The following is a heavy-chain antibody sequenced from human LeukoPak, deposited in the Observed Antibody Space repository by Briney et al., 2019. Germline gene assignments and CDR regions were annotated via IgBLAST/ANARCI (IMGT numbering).Heavy chain of an antibody. D-gene: IGHD3-10*01. CDR3: ARDQGYYGSGSYYNFFDY. V-gene: IGHV4-59*01. CDR1: GGSISSYY. CDR2: IYYSGST. Sequence: PSDTLSLTCTVSGGSISSYYWSWIRQPPGKGLEWIGYIYYSGSTNYNPSLKSRVTISVDTSKNQFSLKLSSVTAADTAVYYCARDQGYYGSGSYYNFFDYWGQGTLVTVSS. J-gene: IGHJ4*02.